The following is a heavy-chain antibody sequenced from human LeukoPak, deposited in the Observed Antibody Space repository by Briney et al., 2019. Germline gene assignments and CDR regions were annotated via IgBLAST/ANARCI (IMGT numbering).Heavy chain of an antibody. CDR1: GYSFTSYW. D-gene: IGHD3-22*01. CDR3: ASGRENYDSSGYYPDGFDI. CDR2: IYPGDSDT. Sequence: GESLKISCKGSGYSFTSYWIGWVRQMPGKGLEWMGIIYPGDSDTRYSPSFQGQVTISADKSISTAYLQWSSLKASDTAMYYCASGRENYDSSGYYPDGFDIWGQGTMVTVSS. V-gene: IGHV5-51*01. J-gene: IGHJ3*02.